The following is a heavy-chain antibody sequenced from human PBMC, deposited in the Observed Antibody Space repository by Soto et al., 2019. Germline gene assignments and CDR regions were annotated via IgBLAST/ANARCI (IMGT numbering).Heavy chain of an antibody. CDR3: ARDMSSLRFLAWLSNL. V-gene: IGHV3-33*01. D-gene: IGHD3-3*01. CDR1: GFTFSSYG. Sequence: QVQLVESGGGVVQPGRSLRLSCAASGFTFSSYGMHWVRQAPGKGLEWVAVIWYDGSNKYYADSVKGRFTISRDNSKNTLYLQMNSLRAEDTAVYYCARDMSSLRFLAWLSNLWGQGTLVSVSS. CDR2: IWYDGSNK. J-gene: IGHJ4*02.